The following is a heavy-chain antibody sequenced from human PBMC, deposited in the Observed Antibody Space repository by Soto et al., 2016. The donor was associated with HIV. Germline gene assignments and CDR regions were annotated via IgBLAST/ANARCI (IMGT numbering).Heavy chain of an antibody. Sequence: EVQLVESGGGLVKPGESLRLSCTGSEFTFRTYSMNWVRQAPGKGLEWVSSISRSSTYIYYADSVKGRFTISRDNAKNLLYLQMNSLRAEDTAVYYCARAETYSSSYQDWGQGTLVKPSRQ. V-gene: IGHV3-21*01. CDR1: EFTFRTYS. J-gene: IGHJ4*02. D-gene: IGHD6-13*01. CDR3: ARAETYSSSYQD. CDR2: ISRSSTYI.